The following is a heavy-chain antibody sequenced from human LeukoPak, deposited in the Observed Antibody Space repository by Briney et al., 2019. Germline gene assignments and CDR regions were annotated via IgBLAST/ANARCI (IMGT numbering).Heavy chain of an antibody. CDR1: GFTFSTYS. Sequence: GGSLRLSCAASGFTFSTYSMNWVRQAPGRGLEWVSSISSSSVYIYYADSVKGRFTISRDNAKKSLYLQMNSLRAEDTAVYYCAKDIVSGWYGPDAFDIWGQGTMVTVSS. J-gene: IGHJ3*02. CDR3: AKDIVSGWYGPDAFDI. CDR2: ISSSSVYI. D-gene: IGHD6-19*01. V-gene: IGHV3-21*01.